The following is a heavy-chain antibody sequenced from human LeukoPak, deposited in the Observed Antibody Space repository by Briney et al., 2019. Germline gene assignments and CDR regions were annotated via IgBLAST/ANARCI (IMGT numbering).Heavy chain of an antibody. D-gene: IGHD4-23*01. CDR2: ISYSGTT. V-gene: IGHV4-61*01. Sequence: PSETLSLTCTVSGGSVSSGSYHWSWIRQPPGKGLEWIAYISYSGTTKWNLSLKSRVTMSVDTSKNQFSLKLSSVTAADTAVYYCARGGTAVIAPYAFDIWGQGTMVTVSS. CDR3: ARGGTAVIAPYAFDI. J-gene: IGHJ3*02. CDR1: GGSVSSGSYH.